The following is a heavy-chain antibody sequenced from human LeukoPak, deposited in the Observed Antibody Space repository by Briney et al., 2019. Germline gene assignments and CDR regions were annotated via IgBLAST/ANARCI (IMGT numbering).Heavy chain of an antibody. CDR1: GYTFTSYA. Sequence: ASVKVSCTASGYTFTSYAMHWVRQAPGQRLEWMGWINAGNGNTKYSQKFQGRVTITRDTSASTAYMELSSLRSEDTAVYYCARGYSSSWFVDYWGQGTLVTIS. CDR2: INAGNGNT. D-gene: IGHD6-13*01. J-gene: IGHJ4*02. CDR3: ARGYSSSWFVDY. V-gene: IGHV1-3*01.